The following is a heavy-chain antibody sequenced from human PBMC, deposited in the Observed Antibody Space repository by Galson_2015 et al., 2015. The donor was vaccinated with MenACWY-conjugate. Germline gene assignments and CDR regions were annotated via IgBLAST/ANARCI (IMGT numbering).Heavy chain of an antibody. Sequence: SLRLSCAASGFTFRSYAMSWGRQAPGKGLEWVSASDSGGRTYYAESVKGRFSISRDNSKNKLYLQMNSLRAEDTDVFYCAKAHHVNIVATPPDYWGQGTLVTVSS. J-gene: IGHJ4*02. CDR3: AKAHHVNIVATPPDY. D-gene: IGHD5-12*01. CDR2: SDSGGRT. CDR1: GFTFRSYA. V-gene: IGHV3-23*01.